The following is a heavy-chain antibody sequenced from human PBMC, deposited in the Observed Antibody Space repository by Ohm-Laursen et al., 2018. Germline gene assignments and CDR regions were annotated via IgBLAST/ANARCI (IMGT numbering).Heavy chain of an antibody. CDR2: IKQDGSEK. J-gene: IGHJ4*02. V-gene: IGHV3-7*03. Sequence: SLRLSCAASGFTFSSYWMSWVRQAPGKGLEWVANIKQDGSEKYYVDSVKGRFTISRDNAKNSLYLQMNSLRAEDTALYYCAKGHSIGWADDYWGQGTLVIVSS. CDR3: AKGHSIGWADDY. CDR1: GFTFSSYW. D-gene: IGHD6-19*01.